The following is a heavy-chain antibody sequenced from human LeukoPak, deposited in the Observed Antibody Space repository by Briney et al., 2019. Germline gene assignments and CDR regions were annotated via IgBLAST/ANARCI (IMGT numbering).Heavy chain of an antibody. J-gene: IGHJ3*02. V-gene: IGHV4-59*01. D-gene: IGHD3-10*01. CDR1: GGSIRSFY. CDR3: ARAGAYYYGSGSNYAFDM. Sequence: PSETLSLTCTVSGGSIRSFYWSWIRQSPGKGLEWIGYIHYTGNTNYNPFLNSRVTISLDTSKNQFSLKLSSVTAADTAVYYCARAGAYYYGSGSNYAFDMWGQGTMVTVSS. CDR2: IHYTGNT.